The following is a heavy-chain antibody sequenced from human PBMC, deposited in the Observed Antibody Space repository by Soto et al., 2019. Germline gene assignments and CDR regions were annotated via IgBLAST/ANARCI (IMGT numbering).Heavy chain of an antibody. CDR2: ISGSSSGT. V-gene: IGHV3-23*01. J-gene: IGHJ6*02. CDR1: GFNFGAYA. D-gene: IGHD6-19*01. CDR3: AKDRSENFWVYYYAMDV. Sequence: PGGSLRLSSEASGFNFGAYAMSWVRQAPGKGLEWVSGISGSSSGTYYTDSVKGRFTISRDNSKNTVYLQMNSLRGEDTAVYYCAKDRSENFWVYYYAMDVWGQGTAVTVSS.